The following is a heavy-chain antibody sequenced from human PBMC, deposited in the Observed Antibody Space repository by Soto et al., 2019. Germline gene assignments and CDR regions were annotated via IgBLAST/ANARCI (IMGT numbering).Heavy chain of an antibody. D-gene: IGHD3-10*01. J-gene: IGHJ4*02. CDR2: ISSDSATI. Sequence: GGSLRLSCAASGFTFSDHYMTWIRQSPGKGLEWVSYISSDSATIYYTDSVQGRFTVSRDNAKNSVCLQMYSLRAEDTAVYYCASDPYYYASYYWGQGTLVTVSS. CDR3: ASDPYYYASYY. V-gene: IGHV3-11*01. CDR1: GFTFSDHY.